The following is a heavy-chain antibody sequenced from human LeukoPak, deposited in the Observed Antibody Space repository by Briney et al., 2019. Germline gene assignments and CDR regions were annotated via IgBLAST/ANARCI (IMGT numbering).Heavy chain of an antibody. V-gene: IGHV1-18*01. Sequence: GASVKVSCKAPGYTFTSYGVSWVRQAPGQGLEWMGWVNSYNGDTNYAQKLRGRVTMTTDTSTSTAYMELRSLRSDDTAVYYCARGFCSSSSCHYYYYMDVWGKGTTVTVSS. CDR3: ARGFCSSSSCHYYYYMDV. CDR1: GYTFTSYG. D-gene: IGHD2-2*01. J-gene: IGHJ6*03. CDR2: VNSYNGDT.